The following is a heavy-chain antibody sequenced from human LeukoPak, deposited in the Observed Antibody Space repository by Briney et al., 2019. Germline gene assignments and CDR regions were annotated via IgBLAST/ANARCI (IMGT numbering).Heavy chain of an antibody. CDR2: ISAYTGNT. CDR1: GYTFSTYG. CDR3: ARDCGNCGGAPDDTFDI. Sequence: ASVKVSFTASGYTFSTYGISWVRQAPGQGLEWMGWISAYTGNTNYAQNVQGRVTMTTDTSTSTAYLELRSLRSDDTAVYYCARDCGNCGGAPDDTFDIWGQGTMVTVSS. D-gene: IGHD2-21*01. J-gene: IGHJ3*02. V-gene: IGHV1-18*01.